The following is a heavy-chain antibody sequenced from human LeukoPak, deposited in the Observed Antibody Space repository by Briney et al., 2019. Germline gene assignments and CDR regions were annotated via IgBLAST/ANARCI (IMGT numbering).Heavy chain of an antibody. CDR1: GFTFSSYA. D-gene: IGHD3-22*01. Sequence: GGSLRLSCAASGFTFSSYAMHWVRQAPGKGLEWGAVISYDGSNKYYADSVKGRFTISRDNSKNTLYLQMNSLRAEDTAVYYCAREGDYYDSSGYLDYWGQGTLVTVSS. CDR3: AREGDYYDSSGYLDY. J-gene: IGHJ4*02. V-gene: IGHV3-30*04. CDR2: ISYDGSNK.